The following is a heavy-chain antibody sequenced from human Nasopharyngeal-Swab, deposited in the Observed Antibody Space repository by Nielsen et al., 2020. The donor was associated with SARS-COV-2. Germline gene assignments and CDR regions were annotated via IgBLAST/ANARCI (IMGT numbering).Heavy chain of an antibody. CDR2: IYYSGNT. Sequence: SETLSLTCTVSGASISSSNYYWGWIRQPPGKGLEWIGTIYYSGNTYFNPSLKSRVTMSVDTSKHQFSLNPSSVTAADTALYYCARHSSGWSFDYWDHGTLVTVSS. J-gene: IGHJ4*01. V-gene: IGHV4-39*01. CDR3: ARHSSGWSFDY. D-gene: IGHD6-19*01. CDR1: GASISSSNYY.